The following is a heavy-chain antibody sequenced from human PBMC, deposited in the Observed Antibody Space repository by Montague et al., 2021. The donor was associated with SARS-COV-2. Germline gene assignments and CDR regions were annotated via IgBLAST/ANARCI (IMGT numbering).Heavy chain of an antibody. CDR3: ARAYCGGDCYFYWYFDL. V-gene: IGHV6-1*01. J-gene: IGHJ2*01. Sequence: CAISGDSVSSNIATWNWIRQSPSRGLEWLGRTYYRSKWYNDYAVSVKSRVIINPDTSNNRISLQLNSVTPEDTAVYYCARAYCGGDCYFYWYFDLWGRGNLVTVSS. D-gene: IGHD2-21*02. CDR2: TYYRSKWYN. CDR1: GDSVSSNIAT.